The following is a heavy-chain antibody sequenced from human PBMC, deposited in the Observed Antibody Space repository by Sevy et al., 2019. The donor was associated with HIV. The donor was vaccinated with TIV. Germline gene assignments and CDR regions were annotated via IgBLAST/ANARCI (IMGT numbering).Heavy chain of an antibody. CDR1: GYTFTHYR. D-gene: IGHD4-17*01. Sequence: ASVKVSCRTSGYTFTHYRLNWVRQAPGQGLEWMGWITTYNGYTYYAQQLQGRVTITRDTSTTTTYMELRSLTSDDTAIYFCARGHYAWDYWGQGTLVTVSS. J-gene: IGHJ4*02. CDR2: ITTYNGYT. V-gene: IGHV1-18*01. CDR3: ARGHYAWDY.